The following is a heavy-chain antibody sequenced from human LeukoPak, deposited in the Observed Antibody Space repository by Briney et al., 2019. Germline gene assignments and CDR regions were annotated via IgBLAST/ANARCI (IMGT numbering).Heavy chain of an antibody. CDR2: INWNGGST. CDR1: GFIFDDYG. CDR3: ATERAGERPRPLLSYYYMDV. J-gene: IGHJ6*03. D-gene: IGHD3-16*01. Sequence: GGSLRLSCAAFGFIFDDYGMSWVRHAPGKGLEWVSGINWNGGSTVYADSVKGRFTISRDNAKNSLYLQMNSLRAEDTAVYYCATERAGERPRPLLSYYYMDVWGKGTTVTISS. V-gene: IGHV3-20*04.